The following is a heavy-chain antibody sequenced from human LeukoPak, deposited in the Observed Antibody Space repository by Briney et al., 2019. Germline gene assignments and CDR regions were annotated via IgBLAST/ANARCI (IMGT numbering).Heavy chain of an antibody. CDR1: GGTFSSYA. Sequence: SVKVSCKASGGTFSSYAISWVRQAPGQGLEWMGGIIPIFGTANYAQKFQGRVTITADKSTSTAYMELNSLRAEDTAVYYCARDASYYYGSGTSAFDIWGQGTMVTVSS. CDR2: IIPIFGTA. CDR3: ARDASYYYGSGTSAFDI. J-gene: IGHJ3*02. V-gene: IGHV1-69*06. D-gene: IGHD3-10*01.